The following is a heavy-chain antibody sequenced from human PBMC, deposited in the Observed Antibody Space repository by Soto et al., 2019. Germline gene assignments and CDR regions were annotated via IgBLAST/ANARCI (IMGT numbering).Heavy chain of an antibody. D-gene: IGHD2-15*01. CDR2: INTHNGHT. J-gene: IGHJ4*02. Sequence: SCTSSGFTFSHFSIPWVRQSPGQRLQWMGWINTHNGHTQYSPRFADRVTMTTDPSTSTAHMELKGLRSDDTDIYYCARTDIWAYCGQGTLVTVSS. V-gene: IGHV1-18*04. CDR1: GFTFSHFS. CDR3: ARTDIWAY.